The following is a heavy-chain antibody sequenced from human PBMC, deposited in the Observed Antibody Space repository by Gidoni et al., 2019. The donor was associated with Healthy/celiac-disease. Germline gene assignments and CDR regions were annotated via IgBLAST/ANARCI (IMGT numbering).Heavy chain of an antibody. J-gene: IGHJ6*03. Sequence: QVQLQQWGAGLLKPSETLSLTCAVYGGSFSGYYWSWIRQPPGKGLEWIGEINHSGSTNYNPSLKGRVTISVDTSKNQFSLKLSSVTAADTAVYYCARGRVNYYYYMDVWGKGTTVTVSS. V-gene: IGHV4-34*01. CDR2: INHSGST. CDR1: GGSFSGYY. CDR3: ARGRVNYYYYMDV. D-gene: IGHD3-3*01.